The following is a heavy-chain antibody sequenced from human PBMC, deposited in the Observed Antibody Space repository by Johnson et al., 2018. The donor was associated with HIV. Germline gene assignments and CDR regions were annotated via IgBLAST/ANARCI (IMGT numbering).Heavy chain of an antibody. CDR2: ISWNSGSI. CDR3: AKDIGGATTGLDAFDI. D-gene: IGHD1-26*01. Sequence: VQLVESGGGLVQPGRSLRLSCAASGFTFDDYAMHWVRQAPGKGLEWVSGISWNSGSIGYADSVKGRFTISRDNAKNSLYLQMNSLRAEDTALYYCAKDIGGATTGLDAFDIWGQGTMVTVSS. V-gene: IGHV3-9*01. J-gene: IGHJ3*02. CDR1: GFTFDDYA.